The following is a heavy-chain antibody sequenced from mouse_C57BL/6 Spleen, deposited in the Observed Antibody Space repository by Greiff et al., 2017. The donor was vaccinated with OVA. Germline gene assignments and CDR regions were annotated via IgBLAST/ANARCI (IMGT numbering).Heavy chain of an antibody. CDR2: IDPSDSYT. CDR1: GYTFTSYW. V-gene: IGHV1-50*01. D-gene: IGHD4-1*01. CDR3: AMRTGSYYYFDY. Sequence: QVQLQQPGAELVKPGASVKLSCKASGYTFTSYWMQWVKQRPGQGLEWIGEIDPSDSYTNYNQKFKGKATLTVDTSSRTAYMQLSSLTSEDSAVYYCAMRTGSYYYFDYWGQGTTLTVSS. J-gene: IGHJ2*01.